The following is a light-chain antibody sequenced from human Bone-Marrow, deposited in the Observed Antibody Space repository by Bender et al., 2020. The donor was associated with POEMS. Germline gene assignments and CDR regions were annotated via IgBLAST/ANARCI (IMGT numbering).Light chain of an antibody. Sequence: QSALTQPASVSGSPGQSIAIACTGTSSDIGGYNYVSWYQQHPGKAPKLMIYEVSNRPSGVSDRFSGSKSGNTASLTISGLQTDDEAEYYCCSFTLSETLICGGGTPLTVL. CDR3: CSFTLSETLI. V-gene: IGLV2-14*01. J-gene: IGLJ2*01. CDR2: EVS. CDR1: SSDIGGYNY.